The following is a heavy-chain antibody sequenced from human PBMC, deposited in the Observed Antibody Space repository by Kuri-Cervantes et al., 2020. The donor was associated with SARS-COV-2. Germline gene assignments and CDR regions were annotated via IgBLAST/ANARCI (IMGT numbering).Heavy chain of an antibody. Sequence: GESLKISCVASGFTFRTYAVYWVRQPPGKGLEWVAVISYDESNKYYADSVKGRFTISRDNAKNTLYLQMNSLRVEDTAVYFCARAPSGSPTEFWGQGTLVTVSS. CDR3: ARAPSGSPTEF. CDR2: ISYDESNK. J-gene: IGHJ4*02. CDR1: GFTFRTYA. D-gene: IGHD1-26*01. V-gene: IGHV3-30*04.